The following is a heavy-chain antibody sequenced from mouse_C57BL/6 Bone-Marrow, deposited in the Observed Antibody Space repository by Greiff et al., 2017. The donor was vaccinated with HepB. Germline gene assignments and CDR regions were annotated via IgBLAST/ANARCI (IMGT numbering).Heavy chain of an antibody. CDR3: ARLRPLYYGSLYAMDY. Sequence: EVQLQQSGPELVKPGASVKIPCKASGYTFTDYNMDWVKQSHGKSLEWIGDINPNNGGTIYNQKFKGKATLTVDKSSSTAYMELRSLTSEDTAVYYCARLRPLYYGSLYAMDYWGQGTSVTVSS. CDR2: INPNNGGT. CDR1: GYTFTDYN. J-gene: IGHJ4*01. D-gene: IGHD1-1*01. V-gene: IGHV1-18*01.